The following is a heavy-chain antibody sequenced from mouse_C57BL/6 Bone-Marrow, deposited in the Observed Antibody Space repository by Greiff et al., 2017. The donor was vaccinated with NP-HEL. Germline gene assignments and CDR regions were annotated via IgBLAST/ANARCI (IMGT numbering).Heavy chain of an antibody. D-gene: IGHD1-1*01. Sequence: EVQGVESGGGLVKPGGSLKLSCAASGFTFSSYAMSWVRQTPEKRLEWVATISDGGSYTYYPDNVKGRFTISRDNAKNNLYLQMSHLKSEDTAMYYCARDTVVAPWYFDVWGTGTTVTVSS. CDR1: GFTFSSYA. CDR2: ISDGGSYT. J-gene: IGHJ1*03. V-gene: IGHV5-4*01. CDR3: ARDTVVAPWYFDV.